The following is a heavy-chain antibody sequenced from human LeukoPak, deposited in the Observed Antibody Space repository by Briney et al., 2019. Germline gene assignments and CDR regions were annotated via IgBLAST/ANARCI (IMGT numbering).Heavy chain of an antibody. V-gene: IGHV3-30*04. CDR2: ISYDGSNK. J-gene: IGHJ4*02. CDR3: AKALLTGYWYYFDY. D-gene: IGHD3-9*01. Sequence: GGSLRLSCAASGFTFSSYAMHWVRQAPGKGLEWVAVISYDGSNKYYADSVKGRFTISRDNSKNTLYLQMNSLRAEDTAVYYCAKALLTGYWYYFDYWGQGTLVTVSS. CDR1: GFTFSSYA.